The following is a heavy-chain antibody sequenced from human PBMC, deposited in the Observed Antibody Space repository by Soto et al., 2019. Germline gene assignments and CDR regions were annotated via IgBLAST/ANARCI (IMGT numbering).Heavy chain of an antibody. Sequence: GGSLSLSCAASGFTFSSDSMNWVRQAPGKGLEWVSSISSSSSYIYYADSVKGRFTISRDNSRNTLYLQMNSLRAEDTAVYYCARGSYSNYVDYWGQGTLVTVSS. CDR3: ARGSYSNYVDY. CDR1: GFTFSSDS. D-gene: IGHD4-4*01. J-gene: IGHJ4*02. V-gene: IGHV3-21*01. CDR2: ISSSSSYI.